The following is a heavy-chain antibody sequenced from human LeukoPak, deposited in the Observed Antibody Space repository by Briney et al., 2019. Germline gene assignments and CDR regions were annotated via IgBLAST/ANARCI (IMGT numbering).Heavy chain of an antibody. CDR1: GGSISSYY. J-gene: IGHJ4*02. D-gene: IGHD3-16*02. CDR2: IYYSGST. Sequence: PSETLSLTCTVSGGSISSYYWSWIRQPPGEGLEWIGYIYYSGSTNYNPSLKSRVTISVDTSKNQFSLKLSSVTAADTAVYYCARGLGYDYVWGSYRRPLYYFDYWGQGTLVTVSS. V-gene: IGHV4-59*12. CDR3: ARGLGYDYVWGSYRRPLYYFDY.